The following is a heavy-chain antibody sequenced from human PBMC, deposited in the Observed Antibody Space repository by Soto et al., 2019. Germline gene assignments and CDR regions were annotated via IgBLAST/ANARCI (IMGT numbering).Heavy chain of an antibody. J-gene: IGHJ4*02. CDR3: ARVWNYYDSRGHFAY. V-gene: IGHV1-2*02. Sequence: QVQLVQSGAEVKKPGASVKVSCKASGYTFTSYYMHWVRQAPGQGLEWMGWINPNSGDTNYALKFQGRFSMTRDTSISTAHMELSRLRSDDTAVYYCARVWNYYDSRGHFAYWGQGTLVTVSS. CDR1: GYTFTSYY. D-gene: IGHD3-22*01. CDR2: INPNSGDT.